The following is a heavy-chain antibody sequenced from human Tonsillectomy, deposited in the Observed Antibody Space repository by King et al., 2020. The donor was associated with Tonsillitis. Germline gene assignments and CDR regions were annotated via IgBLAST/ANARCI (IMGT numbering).Heavy chain of an antibody. CDR2: ISYDGNIK. V-gene: IGHV3-30*02. CDR1: GFTFSSYA. CDR3: AKGDYSGCPFES. J-gene: IGHJ4*02. Sequence: VQLVESGGGVVQPGGSLRLSCGASGFTFSSYAMHWVRQAPGKGLEWVAFISYDGNIKYYADSVKGRFTISRDNSKNTLYVQMNSLKPEDTAVFYCAKGDYSGCPFESWGQGTPVTVSS. D-gene: IGHD6-19*01.